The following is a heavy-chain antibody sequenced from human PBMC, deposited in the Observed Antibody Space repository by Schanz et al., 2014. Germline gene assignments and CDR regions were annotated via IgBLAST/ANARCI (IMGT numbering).Heavy chain of an antibody. J-gene: IGHJ4*02. CDR3: AKDSTHIDIVLVPTAIDY. CDR2: IGYLGDT. CDR1: GFTLSNSD. D-gene: IGHD2-2*01. V-gene: IGHV3-13*01. Sequence: QLVGSGGGLIQPGGSLRLSCAASGFTLSNSDMHWVRQGTGKGLEWVSTIGYLGDTYYPDSVKGRFTISRDNSKNTLYLHMNTLRSEDTAVYYCAKDSTHIDIVLVPTAIDYWGQGTLVTVSS.